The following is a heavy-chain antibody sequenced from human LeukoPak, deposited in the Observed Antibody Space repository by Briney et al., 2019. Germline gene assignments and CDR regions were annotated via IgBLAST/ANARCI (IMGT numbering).Heavy chain of an antibody. CDR2: ITGMGGST. V-gene: IGHV3-23*01. J-gene: IGHJ6*03. D-gene: IGHD1-26*01. CDR1: GFTFSSHG. Sequence: GGSLRLSCSPSGFTFSSHGMSWVRQAPGRGREWVSAITGMGGSTYYADSVKGRFTISRDSSKNTLYLQMNSLRAEDTAVYYCAKKGYSGSFVHYYYYYMDVWGKGTTVTISS. CDR3: AKKGYSGSFVHYYYYYMDV.